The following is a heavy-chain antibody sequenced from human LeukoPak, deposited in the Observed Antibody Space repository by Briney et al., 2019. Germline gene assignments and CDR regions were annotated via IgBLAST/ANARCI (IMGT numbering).Heavy chain of an antibody. CDR1: GFTFSTYG. V-gene: IGHV3-30*18. Sequence: GGSLRLSCAASGFTFSTYGMHWVRQALGMGLEWVSLISYDGSNKYFADSVKGRFTISRDNSKNTLYLQMNSLRAEDTAVYYCAKDSCSSSSCLSPYYYYGMDVWGQGTTVTVSS. D-gene: IGHD2-2*01. CDR2: ISYDGSNK. CDR3: AKDSCSSSSCLSPYYYYGMDV. J-gene: IGHJ6*02.